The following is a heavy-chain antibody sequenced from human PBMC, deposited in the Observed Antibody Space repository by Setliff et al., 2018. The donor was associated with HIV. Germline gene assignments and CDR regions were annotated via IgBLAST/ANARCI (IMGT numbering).Heavy chain of an antibody. CDR3: ATWGGSPDGYFYYYMDV. V-gene: IGHV1-2*06. CDR1: GYTFTGYY. Sequence: ASVKVSCKASGYTFTGYYIHWVRRAPGQGLEWMGRINPSSGGTNYAPKFQGRVTMTRDKSISTAYMELSRLRSDDTAVYYCATWGGSPDGYFYYYMDVWAKGPRSPSP. J-gene: IGHJ6*03. D-gene: IGHD1-26*01. CDR2: INPSSGGT.